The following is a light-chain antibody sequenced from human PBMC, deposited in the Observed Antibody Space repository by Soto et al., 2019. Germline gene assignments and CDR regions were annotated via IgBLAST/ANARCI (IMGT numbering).Light chain of an antibody. CDR2: AAS. V-gene: IGKV3-15*01. CDR1: QSLNND. Sequence: EIILTQSPVTLSASPGERATLSCRASQSLNNDLAWYQHKPGQSPRLLIYAASSRATGVPARFSGSGSGTEFTLTISGLQSEDFAVFYGQQSNDGRQYTFGQGTRL. J-gene: IGKJ2*01. CDR3: QQSNDGRQYT.